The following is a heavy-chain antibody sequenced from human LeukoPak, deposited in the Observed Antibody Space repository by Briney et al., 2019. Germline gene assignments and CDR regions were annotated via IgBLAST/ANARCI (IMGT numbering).Heavy chain of an antibody. J-gene: IGHJ3*02. V-gene: IGHV4-34*01. CDR1: GGSFSGYY. Sequence: SETLSLTCAVYGGSFSGYYWSWIRQPPGKGLEWIGEINHSGSTNYNPSLKSRVTISVDTSKNQFSLKLSSVTAADTAVYYCARSYSGSLDAFDIWGQGTMVTVSS. CDR2: INHSGST. D-gene: IGHD1-26*01. CDR3: ARSYSGSLDAFDI.